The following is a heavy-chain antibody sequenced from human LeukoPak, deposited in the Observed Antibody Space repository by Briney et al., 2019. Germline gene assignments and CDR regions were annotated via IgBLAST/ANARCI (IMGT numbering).Heavy chain of an antibody. Sequence: PGGSLRLSCAASGFTFSSYNMNWVRQAPGKGLEWASYISGPGSTTYYADSVKGRFTISRDNAKNSLYLQMSSLRAEDTAVYYCARGASSGYYYFDYWGQGTLVTVSS. CDR2: ISGPGSTT. CDR1: GFTFSSYN. J-gene: IGHJ4*02. CDR3: ARGASSGYYYFDY. V-gene: IGHV3-48*04. D-gene: IGHD3-22*01.